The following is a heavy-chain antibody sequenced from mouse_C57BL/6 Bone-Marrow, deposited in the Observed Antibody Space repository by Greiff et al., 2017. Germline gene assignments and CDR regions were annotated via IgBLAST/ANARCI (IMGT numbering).Heavy chain of an antibody. J-gene: IGHJ4*01. D-gene: IGHD2-4*01. V-gene: IGHV2-5*01. CDR1: GFSLTSYG. CDR3: AKNGLMITTLYYYAMDY. CDR2: IWRGGST. Sequence: VQVVESGPGLVQPSQSLSITCTVSGFSLTSYGVHWVRQSPGKGLEWLGVIWRGGSTDYNAAFMSRLSITKDNSKSQVFFKMNSLQADDTAIYYCAKNGLMITTLYYYAMDYWGQGTSVTVSS.